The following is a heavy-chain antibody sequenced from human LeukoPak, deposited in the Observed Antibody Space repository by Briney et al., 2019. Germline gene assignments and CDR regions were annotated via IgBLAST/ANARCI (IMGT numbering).Heavy chain of an antibody. V-gene: IGHV1-8*01. Sequence: ASVKVSCKASGYTFTSYDINWVRQATGQGLEWMGWMNPNSGNTGYAQKFQGRVTMTRNTSISTAYMELSSLRSEDTAVYYCAREQRITMVRGVISNGMDVWGKGTTVTVSS. CDR1: GYTFTSYD. J-gene: IGHJ6*04. CDR3: AREQRITMVRGVISNGMDV. CDR2: MNPNSGNT. D-gene: IGHD3-10*01.